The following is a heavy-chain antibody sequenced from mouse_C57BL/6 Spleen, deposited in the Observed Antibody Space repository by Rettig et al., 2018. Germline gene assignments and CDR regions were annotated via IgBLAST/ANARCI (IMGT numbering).Heavy chain of an antibody. CDR1: GFSLSTFGMG. V-gene: IGHV8-8*01. J-gene: IGHJ3*01. CDR3: ARSDYYYGSSRFTY. D-gene: IGHD1-1*01. Sequence: QVTLKESGPGILQPSQTLSLTCSFSGFSLSTFGMGVGWIRQPSGKGLEWLAHIWWDDDKYYNPALKSRLTIPRDTSKNQVFLKISNGDTADTATYYCARSDYYYGSSRFTYWGQGTLVTVSA. CDR2: IWWDDDK.